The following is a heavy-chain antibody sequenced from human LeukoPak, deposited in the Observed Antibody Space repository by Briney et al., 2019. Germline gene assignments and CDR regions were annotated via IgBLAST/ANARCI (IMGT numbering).Heavy chain of an antibody. V-gene: IGHV3-30*04. Sequence: PGGSLRLSCAASGFTFSSYAMHWVRQAPGKGLEWVAVISYDGSNKYCADSVKGRFTTSRDNSKNTLYLQMNSLRAEDTAVYYCARVPIVVVITESWFDPWGQGTLVTVSS. J-gene: IGHJ5*02. D-gene: IGHD3-22*01. CDR1: GFTFSSYA. CDR2: ISYDGSNK. CDR3: ARVPIVVVITESWFDP.